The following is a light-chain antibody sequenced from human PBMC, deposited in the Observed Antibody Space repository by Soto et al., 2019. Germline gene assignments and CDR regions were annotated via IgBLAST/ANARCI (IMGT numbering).Light chain of an antibody. CDR1: QSLLHSSNNKNY. J-gene: IGKJ3*01. Sequence: DIVLTQSPDSLAVSLGERATINCKSSQSLLHSSNNKNYLAWYQQKPGQPPKLLIFWASTRESGVPDRFSGSGSGTDFTLTISSLQAEDVAVYYCQQYNNWPQTFGPGTKVDIK. CDR3: QQYNNWPQT. V-gene: IGKV4-1*01. CDR2: WAS.